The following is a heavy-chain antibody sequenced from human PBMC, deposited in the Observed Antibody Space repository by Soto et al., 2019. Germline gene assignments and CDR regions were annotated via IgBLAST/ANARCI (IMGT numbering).Heavy chain of an antibody. CDR2: ISSSSSYI. Sequence: EVQLVESGGGLVKPGGSLRLSCAASGFTFSSYSMNWVRQAPGKGLEWVSSISSSSSYIYYADSVKGRFTISRDNAKNSLYRQMNSLRAEDTAVYYCARDRVADFDYWGQGTLVTVSS. D-gene: IGHD2-21*01. J-gene: IGHJ4*02. V-gene: IGHV3-21*01. CDR1: GFTFSSYS. CDR3: ARDRVADFDY.